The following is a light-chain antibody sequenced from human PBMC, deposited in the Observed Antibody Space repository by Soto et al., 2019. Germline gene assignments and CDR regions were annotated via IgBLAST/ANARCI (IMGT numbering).Light chain of an antibody. J-gene: IGLJ3*02. Sequence: QSVLTQPPSASATPGQRVTMSCSGSNIGSRSVYWYQHLPVTAPQLLIYSTDLRPSGVPDRFSGSKSGTSASLAISGLQSEDEANYYCATWDDSLNGWVFGGGTKLTVL. CDR1: SNIGSRS. CDR2: STD. V-gene: IGLV1-44*01. CDR3: ATWDDSLNGWV.